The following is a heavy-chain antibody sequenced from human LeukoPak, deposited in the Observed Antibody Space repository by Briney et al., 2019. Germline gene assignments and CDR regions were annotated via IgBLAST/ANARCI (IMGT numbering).Heavy chain of an antibody. CDR1: GFTFSNYW. D-gene: IGHD1-26*01. CDR2: INTDGSTT. CDR3: ARVPVGSYSFDY. Sequence: GGSLRLSRAASGFTFSNYWMHWVRQAPGKGLVWVSRINTDGSTTSYVDSVKGRFTISRDNTKNTLYLHMNSLRAEDTAVYYCARVPVGSYSFDYWGQGTLVTVSS. V-gene: IGHV3-74*01. J-gene: IGHJ4*02.